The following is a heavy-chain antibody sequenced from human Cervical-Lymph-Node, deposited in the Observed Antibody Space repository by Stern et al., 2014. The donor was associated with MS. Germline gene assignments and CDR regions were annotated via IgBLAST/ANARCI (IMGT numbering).Heavy chain of an antibody. CDR1: GGSISSYY. Sequence: QVQLVQSGPGLVKPSETLSLTCTVSGGSISSYYWSWIRQPPGKGLEWIGYIYYSGSTNYNPSLKSRVTISVDTSKNQFSLKLSSVTAADTAVYYCARESYSSSWLYFDYWGQGTLVTVSS. J-gene: IGHJ4*02. V-gene: IGHV4-59*01. CDR3: ARESYSSSWLYFDY. D-gene: IGHD6-13*01. CDR2: IYYSGST.